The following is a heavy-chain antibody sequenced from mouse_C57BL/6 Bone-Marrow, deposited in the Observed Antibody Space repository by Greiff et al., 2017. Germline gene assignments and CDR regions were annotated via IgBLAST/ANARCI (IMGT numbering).Heavy chain of an antibody. CDR3: SRSGLYYRTHFDY. J-gene: IGHJ2*01. CDR2: IDPSDSYT. D-gene: IGHD1-1*01. V-gene: IGHV1-69*01. Sequence: QVQLQQPGAELVMPGASVKLSCKASGYTFTSYWMHWVKQRPGQGLEWIGEIDPSDSYTNYNQKFTGKSTLTVDKSSSTAYMQLSSLTSEDSAVYYFSRSGLYYRTHFDYWGQGTTLTVSS. CDR1: GYTFTSYW.